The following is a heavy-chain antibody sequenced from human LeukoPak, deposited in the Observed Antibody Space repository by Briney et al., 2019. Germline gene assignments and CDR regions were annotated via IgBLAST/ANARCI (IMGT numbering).Heavy chain of an antibody. CDR3: AKAVISAATIFDY. D-gene: IGHD6-13*01. CDR1: EFTFSSYA. CDR2: ISGSGGSI. J-gene: IGHJ4*02. V-gene: IGHV3-23*01. Sequence: GGSLGLSCAASEFTFSSYAMSWVCQAPGKGLEWVSTISGSGGSIYYADSVKGRFTISRDNSKNTLYLQMNSLRAEDTAVYYCAKAVISAATIFDYWGQGTLVTVSS.